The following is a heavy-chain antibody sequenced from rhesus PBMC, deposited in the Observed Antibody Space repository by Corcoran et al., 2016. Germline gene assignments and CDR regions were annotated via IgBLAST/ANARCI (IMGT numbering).Heavy chain of an antibody. D-gene: IGHD4-29*01. J-gene: IGHJ4*01. V-gene: IGHV4-80*01. Sequence: QVQLQESGPGLVKPSETLSLTCAVSGASISGFWWTWIRQPPGKGLEWIGEINGDSITTYSNASLKSRVTISKAASQNQFSLKLSSMTAADTAVYFCARGGYGSSYHWGQGVLVTVSS. CDR1: GASISGFW. CDR2: INGDSITT. CDR3: ARGGYGSSYH.